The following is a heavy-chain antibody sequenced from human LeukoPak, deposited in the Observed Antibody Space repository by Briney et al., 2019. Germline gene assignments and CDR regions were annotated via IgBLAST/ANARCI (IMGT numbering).Heavy chain of an antibody. J-gene: IGHJ4*02. CDR2: ITSSGSYT. CDR1: SSYA. CDR3: AKSNGYFEY. V-gene: IGHV3-23*01. Sequence: AGGSLRLSCAASSSYAMSWVRQAPGKGLEWVSAITSSGSYTYYADSVKGRFTISRDNSKNTLYLQMNSLRVEDTAVYYCAKSNGYFEYWGQGTLVPVSS. D-gene: IGHD3-22*01.